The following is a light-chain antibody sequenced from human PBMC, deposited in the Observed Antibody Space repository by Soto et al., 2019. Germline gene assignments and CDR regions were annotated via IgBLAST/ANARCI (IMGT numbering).Light chain of an antibody. V-gene: IGLV1-40*01. CDR3: QSYDSTLSGYD. CDR2: ANN. CDR1: SSNIGAGYD. J-gene: IGLJ1*01. Sequence: QLVLTQPPSVSGAPGQRVTVSCSGSSSNIGAGYDVHWYQQLPGTAPKLLIYANNNRPSGVPDRFSGSKSGTSASLAITGLQAEDEADYYCQSYDSTLSGYDFGTGTKLTVL.